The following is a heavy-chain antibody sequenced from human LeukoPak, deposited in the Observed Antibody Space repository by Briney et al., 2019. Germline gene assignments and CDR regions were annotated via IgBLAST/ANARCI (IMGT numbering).Heavy chain of an antibody. CDR2: IYYSGST. CDR3: ARASNYYDSSGYDNWFDP. Sequence: SETLSLTCTVSGGSISSGGYYWSWIRQPPGKGLEWIGYIYYSGSTNYNPSLKSRVTISVDTSKNQFSLKLSSVTAADTAVYYCARASNYYDSSGYDNWFDPWGQGTLVTVSS. J-gene: IGHJ5*02. CDR1: GGSISSGGYY. D-gene: IGHD3-22*01. V-gene: IGHV4-61*08.